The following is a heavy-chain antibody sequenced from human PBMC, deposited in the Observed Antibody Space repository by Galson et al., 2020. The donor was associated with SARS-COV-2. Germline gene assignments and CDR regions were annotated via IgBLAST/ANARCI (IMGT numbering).Heavy chain of an antibody. V-gene: IGHV3-48*01. Sequence: GGPLRLSGAASGFTFSSYSMNWVRQAPGKGLEWVSYISSSTSTIYYADSVKGRFTISGDNAKNSLYLQMNSLRAEDTAGYYCARAPGYYYYYMDFWGKGTTVIISS. CDR1: GFTFSSYS. CDR2: ISSSTSTI. J-gene: IGHJ6*03. CDR3: ARAPGYYYYYMDF.